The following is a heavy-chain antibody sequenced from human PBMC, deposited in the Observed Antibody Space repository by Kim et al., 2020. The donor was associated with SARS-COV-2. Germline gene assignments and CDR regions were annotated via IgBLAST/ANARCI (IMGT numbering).Heavy chain of an antibody. V-gene: IGHV3-33*06. D-gene: IGHD3-22*01. CDR2: IWYDGSNK. Sequence: GGSLRLSCAASGFTFSSYAMHWVRQAPGKGLEWVAVIWYDGSNKYYADSVKGRFTISRDNSKNTLYLQMNSLRAEDTAVYYCAKNYYYDSSGADAFDIWGQGTMVTVSS. CDR3: AKNYYYDSSGADAFDI. J-gene: IGHJ3*02. CDR1: GFTFSSYA.